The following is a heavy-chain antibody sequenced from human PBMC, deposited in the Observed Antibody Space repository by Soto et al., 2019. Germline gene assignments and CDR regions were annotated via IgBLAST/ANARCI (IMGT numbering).Heavy chain of an antibody. CDR2: IHPGDSDT. J-gene: IGHJ6*02. CDR1: GFSFIRYT. Sequence: GESLKISCVGSGFSFIRYTVGWVRQVPWKGLEWMGVIHPGDSDTIYSPSFQGQVTISADKSISTAYLQWSSLKASDTAMYYCTLSYGDSYYYYYGMDVWGQGTTVTVSS. CDR3: TLSYGDSYYYYYGMDV. V-gene: IGHV5-51*01. D-gene: IGHD4-17*01.